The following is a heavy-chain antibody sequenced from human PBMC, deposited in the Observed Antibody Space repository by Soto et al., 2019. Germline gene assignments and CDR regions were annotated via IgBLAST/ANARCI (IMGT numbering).Heavy chain of an antibody. CDR3: ARGPYSSGWPLDY. CDR1: GFTFSSYG. Sequence: QVQLVESGGGVVQPGRSLRLSCAASGFTFSSYGMHWVRQAPGKGPEWVAVIWYDGSNKYYADSVKGRFTISRDNSKNTLYLQMNSLRAEDTSVYYCARGPYSSGWPLDYWGHGTLVTVSS. CDR2: IWYDGSNK. J-gene: IGHJ4*01. D-gene: IGHD6-19*01. V-gene: IGHV3-33*01.